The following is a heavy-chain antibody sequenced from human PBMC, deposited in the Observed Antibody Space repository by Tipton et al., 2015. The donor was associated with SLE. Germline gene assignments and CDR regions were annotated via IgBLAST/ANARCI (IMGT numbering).Heavy chain of an antibody. J-gene: IGHJ6*02. CDR2: IYTRGST. V-gene: IGHV4-61*02. D-gene: IGHD6-19*01. CDR3: ARHHGSGWLYGLDV. CDR1: GGSISSGSYY. Sequence: TLSLTCTVSGGSISSGSYYWSWIRQSAGEGLEWIGRIYTRGSTNYNLSLKSRVAISLDTPKNQFSLRLSSVTAADTAVYYCARHHGSGWLYGLDVWGQGTTVTVSS.